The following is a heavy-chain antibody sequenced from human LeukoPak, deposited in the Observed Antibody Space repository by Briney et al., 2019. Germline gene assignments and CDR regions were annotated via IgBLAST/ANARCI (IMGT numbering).Heavy chain of an antibody. V-gene: IGHV3-23*01. CDR2: IGDSGVPT. J-gene: IGHJ4*02. CDR1: QFTFTTYA. CDR3: AKVATWTYFDS. Sequence: GGSLRLSCAASQFTFTTYAMSWVRQAPGRGLEWVSSIGDSGVPTYYEDSVKGRFTISRDNSQNTLYLQMNSLGADDTAVYYCAKVATWTYFDSWGQGTLVTVSS. D-gene: IGHD3/OR15-3a*01.